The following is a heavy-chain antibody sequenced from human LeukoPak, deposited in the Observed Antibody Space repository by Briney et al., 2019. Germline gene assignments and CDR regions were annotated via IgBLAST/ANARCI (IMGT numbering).Heavy chain of an antibody. Sequence: GGSLRLSCAASGFTFSSYWMSWVRQAPGKGLEWVANIKQDGSEKYYVDSVKARFTISRDNAKNSLYLQMNSLRAEDTAVYYCARDFRAYYYGMDVWGQGTTVTVSS. CDR2: IKQDGSEK. J-gene: IGHJ6*02. V-gene: IGHV3-7*01. CDR3: ARDFRAYYYGMDV. CDR1: GFTFSSYW.